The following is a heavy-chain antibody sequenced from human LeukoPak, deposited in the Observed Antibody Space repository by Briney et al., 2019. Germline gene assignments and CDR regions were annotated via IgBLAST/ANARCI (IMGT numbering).Heavy chain of an antibody. CDR1: GYTLTEFS. Sequence: ASVKVSCKVSGYTLTEFSMHWARQAPGKGLEWMGGFDPEDGETIYAQELQGRVTMTKDTSTDTAYMELSSLRSEDTAVYYCARRVAVAGGFDYWGQGTLVTVSS. CDR2: FDPEDGET. CDR3: ARRVAVAGGFDY. D-gene: IGHD6-19*01. V-gene: IGHV1-24*01. J-gene: IGHJ4*02.